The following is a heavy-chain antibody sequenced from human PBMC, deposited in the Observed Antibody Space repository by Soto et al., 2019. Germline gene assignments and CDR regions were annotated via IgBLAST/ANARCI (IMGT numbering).Heavy chain of an antibody. CDR3: AHRLDYGRMDV. Sequence: QITLKESGPTLVKPTQTLTLTCTFSGLSLSSSAVGVGWIRQPPGKALEWLALIYGDDNKRYSPSLKSRLTLTTDTPKSLVVFTMTNMDPVDTATHYCAHRLDYGRMDVWGQGTTVTVSS. J-gene: IGHJ6*02. V-gene: IGHV2-5*02. CDR1: GLSLSSSAVG. CDR2: IYGDDNK. D-gene: IGHD3-16*01.